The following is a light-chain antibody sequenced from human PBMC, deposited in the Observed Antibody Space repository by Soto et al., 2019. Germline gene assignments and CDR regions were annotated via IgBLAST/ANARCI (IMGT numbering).Light chain of an antibody. Sequence: IVLTQSPGTLSLSPGERATLSCRASQSFNSTYLAWYQQKPGQAPRLLIYDVSTRATGVPARFSGTGFGTDFTLTISKVEPEDFAVYYCQQYGTPRSVTFGQGTRLEI. V-gene: IGKV3-20*01. CDR3: QQYGTPRSVT. CDR2: DVS. J-gene: IGKJ5*01. CDR1: QSFNSTY.